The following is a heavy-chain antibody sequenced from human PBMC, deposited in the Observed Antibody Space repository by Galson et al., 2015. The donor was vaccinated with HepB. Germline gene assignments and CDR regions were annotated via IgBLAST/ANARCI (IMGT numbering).Heavy chain of an antibody. CDR1: GDSVSTNAAA. CDR2: TYYRSRWYN. D-gene: IGHD2/OR15-2a*01. V-gene: IGHV6-1*01. CDR3: ARNYGNKGSLDV. J-gene: IGHJ6*02. Sequence: CAISGDSVSTNAAAWSWIRQSPSRGLEWLGRTYYRSRWYNDYAVSVKSRITINPDTSKNQFSLQLNSVTPEDTAVYYCARNYGNKGSLDVWGQGTTVTVSS.